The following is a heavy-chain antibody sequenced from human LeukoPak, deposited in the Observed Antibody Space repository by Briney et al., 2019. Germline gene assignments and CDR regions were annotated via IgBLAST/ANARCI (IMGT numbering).Heavy chain of an antibody. CDR2: ISYDGSNK. Sequence: PGGPLRLSCAASGFTFSSYAMHWVRQAPGKGLEWVAVISYDGSNKYYADSVKGRFTISRDNSKNTLYLQMNSLRAEDTAVYYCARVYSSSSNIDYWGQGTLVTVSS. CDR1: GFTFSSYA. V-gene: IGHV3-30-3*01. J-gene: IGHJ4*02. CDR3: ARVYSSSSNIDY. D-gene: IGHD6-6*01.